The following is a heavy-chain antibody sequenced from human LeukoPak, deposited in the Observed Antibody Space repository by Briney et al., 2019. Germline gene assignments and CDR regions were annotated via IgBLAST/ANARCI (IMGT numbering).Heavy chain of an antibody. D-gene: IGHD3-22*01. CDR3: ARGTDEVHYDDTSGQFYPNVFDI. CDR1: GYTFTNSG. Sequence: ASVKVSCKASGYTFTNSGIISVRQATGQELEWMGWISAYNGNTDYVQKFQGRVTMTTDTSTTTASIELRSLRSDETAGYFCARGTDEVHYDDTSGQFYPNVFDIRGQRTMVTASS. J-gene: IGHJ3*02. CDR2: ISAYNGNT. V-gene: IGHV1-18*01.